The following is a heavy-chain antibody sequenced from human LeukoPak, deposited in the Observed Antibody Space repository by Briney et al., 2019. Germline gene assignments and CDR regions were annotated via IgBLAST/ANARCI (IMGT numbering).Heavy chain of an antibody. Sequence: SSETLSLTCTVSGGSISSYYWSWIRQPPGKGLEWIGYIYYSGSTNYNPSLKSRVTISVDTSKDQFSLKLSSVTAADTAVYYCARDLEAPYYDFWSGYYPGGFDPWGQGTLVTVSS. CDR2: IYYSGST. CDR1: GGSISSYY. J-gene: IGHJ5*02. D-gene: IGHD3-3*01. CDR3: ARDLEAPYYDFWSGYYPGGFDP. V-gene: IGHV4-59*01.